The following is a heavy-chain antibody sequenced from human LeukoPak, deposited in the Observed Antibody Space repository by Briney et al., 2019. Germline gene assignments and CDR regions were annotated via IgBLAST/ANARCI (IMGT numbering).Heavy chain of an antibody. CDR2: IISSGTTI. CDR3: AKDRTITIFGVVILPTD. D-gene: IGHD3-3*01. Sequence: KPGGSLRLSCAASGFIFSDYYMSWIRQAPGKGLEWVSYIISSGTTIYYTDSVKGRFTISRDNSKNTLYLQMNSLRAEDTAVYYCAKDRTITIFGVVILPTDWGQGTLVTVSS. CDR1: GFIFSDYY. V-gene: IGHV3-11*04. J-gene: IGHJ4*02.